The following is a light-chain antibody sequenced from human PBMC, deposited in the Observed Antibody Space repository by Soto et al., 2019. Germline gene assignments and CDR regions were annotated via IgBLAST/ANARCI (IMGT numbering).Light chain of an antibody. CDR1: KLGDKY. Sequence: SYELTQPHSVSVATAQTASITCSGDKLGDKYACWYQQKPGQSPVLVIYQDSKRPSGIPERFSGSNSGNTATLTISGTQAMDEADYYCQAWDSSTPYVFGTGTKVTVL. CDR2: QDS. CDR3: QAWDSSTPYV. V-gene: IGLV3-1*01. J-gene: IGLJ1*01.